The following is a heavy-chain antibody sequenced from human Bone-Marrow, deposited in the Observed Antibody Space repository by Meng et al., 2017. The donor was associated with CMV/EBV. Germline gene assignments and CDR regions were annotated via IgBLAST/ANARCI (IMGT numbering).Heavy chain of an antibody. V-gene: IGHV3-48*04. CDR3: ARVKSSSWFFDY. D-gene: IGHD6-13*01. CDR2: ISSSSSTT. Sequence: GESLKISCAASGFAFSSYSINWVRQAPGKGLEWVSYISSSSSTTYYADSVEGRFTISRDNAKNSLYLQMNSLRVEDTAVYYCARVKSSSWFFDYWGQGTLVTFSS. CDR1: GFAFSSYS. J-gene: IGHJ4*02.